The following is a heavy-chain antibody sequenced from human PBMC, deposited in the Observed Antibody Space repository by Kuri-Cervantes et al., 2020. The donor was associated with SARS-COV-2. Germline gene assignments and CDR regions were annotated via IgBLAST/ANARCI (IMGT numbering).Heavy chain of an antibody. CDR3: ARGGHKATIYSEY. D-gene: IGHD5-24*01. CDR1: GFTVSTNY. V-gene: IGHV3-53*01. Sequence: GESLKISCAASGFTVSTNYMSWVRQAPGKGLEWVSVIYTGGSTYYADSVKGRFSISSDNSKNMLYLHMNSLRAEDTAVYYCARGGHKATIYSEYWDQGTLVTVSS. CDR2: IYTGGST. J-gene: IGHJ4*02.